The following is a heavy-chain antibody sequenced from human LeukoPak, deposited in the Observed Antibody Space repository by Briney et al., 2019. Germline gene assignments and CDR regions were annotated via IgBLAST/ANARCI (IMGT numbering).Heavy chain of an antibody. V-gene: IGHV3-7*01. J-gene: IGHJ6*04. CDR2: IKQDGSEK. D-gene: IGHD3-10*02. CDR1: GFTFSSYG. CDR3: AELGITMIGGV. Sequence: GGSLRLSCAASGFTFSSYGMSWVRQAPGKGLEWVANIKQDGSEKYYVDSVKGRFTISRDNAKNSLYLQMNSLRAEDTAVYYCAELGITMIGGVWGKGTTVTISS.